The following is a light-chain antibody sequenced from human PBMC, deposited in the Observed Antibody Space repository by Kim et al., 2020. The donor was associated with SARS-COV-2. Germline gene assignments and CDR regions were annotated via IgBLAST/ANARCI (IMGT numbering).Light chain of an antibody. CDR3: KQYKGYPHT. Sequence: GHRLTITSRACGCIRTLLAWYPQKPGNAPTPLLYNVSILQSGAPSRFRGCGSGTDLSLSLHSLQPDDFATYYCKQYKGYPHTFGKGPKLEI. CDR2: NVS. V-gene: IGKV1-5*03. J-gene: IGKJ2*01. CDR1: GCIRTL.